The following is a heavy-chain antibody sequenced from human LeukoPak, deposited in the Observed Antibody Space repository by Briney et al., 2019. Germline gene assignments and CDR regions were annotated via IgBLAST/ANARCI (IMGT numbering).Heavy chain of an antibody. CDR1: GFTFSSYG. CDR2: IRYEGSNK. Sequence: GGSLRLSCAASGFTFSSYGMHWVRQAPGKGLEWVAFIRYEGSNKYYADSGKGRFPISRDNSKNTLYQQMNRLRAEDTAVYYCAKGAVPAAYSYFDYWGQGTLVTVSS. CDR3: AKGAVPAAYSYFDY. D-gene: IGHD2-2*01. V-gene: IGHV3-30*02. J-gene: IGHJ4*02.